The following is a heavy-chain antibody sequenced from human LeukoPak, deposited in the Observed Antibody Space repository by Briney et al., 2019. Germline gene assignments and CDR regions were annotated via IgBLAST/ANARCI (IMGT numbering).Heavy chain of an antibody. Sequence: PGGSPRLSCAASGFTYSSYWMSWVRQAPGKGPEWVANIKQDGSDKYYVDSVKGRFTISRDNAKNSLYLQMNSLRVEDTAVYYCARAVAENWFDPWGQGTLVTVST. D-gene: IGHD6-19*01. J-gene: IGHJ5*02. V-gene: IGHV3-7*01. CDR3: ARAVAENWFDP. CDR2: IKQDGSDK. CDR1: GFTYSSYW.